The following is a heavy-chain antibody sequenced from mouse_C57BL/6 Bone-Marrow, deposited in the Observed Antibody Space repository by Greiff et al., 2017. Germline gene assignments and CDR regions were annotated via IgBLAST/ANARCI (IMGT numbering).Heavy chain of an antibody. CDR1: GFTFSNYW. Sequence: EVKLMESGGGLVQPGGSMKLSCVASGFTFSNYWMNWVRQSPEKGLEWVAQIRLKSDNYATHYAESVKGRFTISRDDSKSSVYLQMNNLRAEDTGIYYCTLYGSSYETWFAYWGQGTLGTVSA. J-gene: IGHJ3*01. CDR2: IRLKSDNYAT. CDR3: TLYGSSYETWFAY. D-gene: IGHD1-1*01. V-gene: IGHV6-3*01.